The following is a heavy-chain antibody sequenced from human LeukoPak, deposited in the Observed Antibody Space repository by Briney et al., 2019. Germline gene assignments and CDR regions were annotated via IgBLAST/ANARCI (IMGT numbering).Heavy chain of an antibody. V-gene: IGHV4-4*07. D-gene: IGHD1-26*01. CDR3: ARGPMTVGASPFDY. CDR1: GGSISSYY. CDR2: IYTSGST. J-gene: IGHJ4*02. Sequence: PSETLSLTCTVSGGSISSYYWSWIRQPAGKGLEWIGRIYTSGSTNYNPSLKSRVTMSVDTSKNQFSLKLSSVAAADTAVYYCARGPMTVGASPFDYWGQGTLVTVSS.